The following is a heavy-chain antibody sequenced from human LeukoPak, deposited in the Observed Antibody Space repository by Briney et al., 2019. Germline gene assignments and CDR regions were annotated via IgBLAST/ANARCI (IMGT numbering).Heavy chain of an antibody. D-gene: IGHD2-15*01. CDR2: MNPNSGNT. CDR3: ARALRWCSGGSCYRYYFDY. V-gene: IGHV1-8*01. CDR1: GYTFSSYD. Sequence: ASVKVSCKASGYTFSSYDINWVRQATGQGLERMGWMNPNSGNTGYAQKFQGRVTMTRNTSISTAYMELSSLRSEDTAVYYCARALRWCSGGSCYRYYFDYWGQGTLVTVSS. J-gene: IGHJ4*02.